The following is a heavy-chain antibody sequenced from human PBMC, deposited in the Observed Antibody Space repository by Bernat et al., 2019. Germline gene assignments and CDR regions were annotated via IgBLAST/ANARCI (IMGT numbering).Heavy chain of an antibody. D-gene: IGHD2-2*01. Sequence: QVQLQESGPGLVKPSETLSLTCTVSGGSISSYYWSWIRQPPGKGLEWIGYIYYSGSTNYNPSLKSRVTISVDTSKNQFSLKLSSVTAADTAVYYCARVIVVVQSYYYYYMDVWGKGTTVTVSS. CDR3: ARVIVVVQSYYYYYMDV. CDR2: IYYSGST. J-gene: IGHJ6*03. V-gene: IGHV4-59*01. CDR1: GGSISSYY.